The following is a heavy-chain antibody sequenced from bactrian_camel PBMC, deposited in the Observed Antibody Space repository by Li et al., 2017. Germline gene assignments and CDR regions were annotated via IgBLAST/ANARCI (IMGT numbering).Heavy chain of an antibody. Sequence: HVQLVESGGGSVQAGGSLRLSCTASGSTFDDLDMAWYRQAAGNECELVSRISSDGSTYYTDSAKGRFTISQDNVNNTVYLQMNSLKPEDTAMYYCAAVDFDCYSGSWESLTDFGFWGQGTQVTVS. CDR1: GSTFDDLD. CDR2: ISSDGST. J-gene: IGHJ6*01. CDR3: AAVDFDCYSGSWESLTDFGF. D-gene: IGHD3*01. V-gene: IGHV3S63*01.